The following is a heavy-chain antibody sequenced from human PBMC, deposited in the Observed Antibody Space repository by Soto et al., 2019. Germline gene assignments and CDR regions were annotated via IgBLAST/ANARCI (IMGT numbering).Heavy chain of an antibody. J-gene: IGHJ3*02. CDR1: GYPVTAYY. CDR2: INPATGAA. V-gene: IGHV1-2*02. Sequence: QLHLVQSGAVVKKPGASVTVSCSASGYPVTAYYMHWVRQAPGRGLEWMGGINPATGAAKYTQTLPGRVTMTRAPATSTAFMELSGLTSEATAVFYWARGGGVGVAGSAAFDMWGQGTLVTVSS. D-gene: IGHD3-3*01. CDR3: ARGGGVGVAGSAAFDM.